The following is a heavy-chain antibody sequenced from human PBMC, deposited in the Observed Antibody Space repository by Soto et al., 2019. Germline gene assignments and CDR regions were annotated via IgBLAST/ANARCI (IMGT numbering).Heavy chain of an antibody. D-gene: IGHD1-26*01. V-gene: IGHV4-59*01. CDR1: GGSISSYY. J-gene: IGHJ4*02. Sequence: PSETLSLTCTVSGGSISSYYLSWIRQPPGKGLEWIGYIYYSGSTNYNPSLKSRVTISVDTSKNQFSLKLSSVTAADTAVYYCASSVSPVVGATLFDYWGQGTLVTVSS. CDR2: IYYSGST. CDR3: ASSVSPVVGATLFDY.